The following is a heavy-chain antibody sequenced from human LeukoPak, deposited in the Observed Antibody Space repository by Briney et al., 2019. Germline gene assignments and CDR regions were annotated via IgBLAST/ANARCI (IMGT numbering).Heavy chain of an antibody. CDR1: GFTFSDYY. CDR3: AKDLGYCSGGSCLFYVADY. D-gene: IGHD2-15*01. CDR2: ISGSGGST. Sequence: PGGSLRLSCAASGFTFSDYYMSWVRQAPGKGLEWVSAISGSGGSTYYADSVKGRFTISRDNSKNTLYLQMNSLRAEDTAVYYCAKDLGYCSGGSCLFYVADYWGQGTLVTVSS. J-gene: IGHJ4*02. V-gene: IGHV3-23*01.